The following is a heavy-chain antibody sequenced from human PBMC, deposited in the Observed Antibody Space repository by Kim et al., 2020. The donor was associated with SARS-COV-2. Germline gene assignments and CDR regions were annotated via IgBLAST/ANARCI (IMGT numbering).Heavy chain of an antibody. CDR1: GYTFTSYG. Sequence: ASVKVSCKASGYTFTSYGISWVRQAPGQGLEWMGWISAYNGNTNYAQKLQGRVTMTTDTSTSTAYMELRSLRSDDTAVYYCARDRTGRYYDSSGYPLGYWGQGTLVTVSS. J-gene: IGHJ4*02. V-gene: IGHV1-18*01. D-gene: IGHD3-22*01. CDR3: ARDRTGRYYDSSGYPLGY. CDR2: ISAYNGNT.